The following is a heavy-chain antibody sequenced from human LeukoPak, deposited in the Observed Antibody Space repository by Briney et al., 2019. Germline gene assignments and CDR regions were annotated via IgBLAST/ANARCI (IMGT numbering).Heavy chain of an antibody. CDR2: INPNSGGT. J-gene: IGHJ4*02. V-gene: IGHV1-2*06. CDR3: AMPAIRYSSGWLMRY. Sequence: GASVKLSFKASGYTFTGYYMHWVRQAPGHGLEWMGRINPNSGGTNYAQKFQGRATMTRDTSISTAYMELSRLRSDDTAGYYCAMPAIRYSSGWLMRYSGQGTLVTVSS. CDR1: GYTFTGYY. D-gene: IGHD6-19*01.